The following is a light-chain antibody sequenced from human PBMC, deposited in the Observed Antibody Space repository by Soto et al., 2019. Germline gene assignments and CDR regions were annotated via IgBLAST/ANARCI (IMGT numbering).Light chain of an antibody. V-gene: IGLV1-40*01. J-gene: IGLJ1*01. CDR1: SSNIGAGYD. Sequence: QSVLTQPPSVSGAPGQRVTISCTGSSSNIGAGYDVHWYQQLPGRAPKPLIYGNSNRPSGVPDRFSGSKSGTSATLVITGLQAEDEADYFCQSYDNSLSGYVFGTGTKVTVL. CDR3: QSYDNSLSGYV. CDR2: GNS.